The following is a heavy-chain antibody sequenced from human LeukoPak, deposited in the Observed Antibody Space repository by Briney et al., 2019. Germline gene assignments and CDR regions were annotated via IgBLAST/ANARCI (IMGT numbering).Heavy chain of an antibody. Sequence: GGSLRLSCAASGFTFNSYGMNWVRQAPGKGLEWVAFIRYDGSNKYYADSVKGRFIISRDNSKNTLYLQMNSLRAEDTALYYRAKRIEMATKISGALDVWGQGTMVTVSS. CDR2: IRYDGSNK. V-gene: IGHV3-30*02. CDR1: GFTFNSYG. D-gene: IGHD5-24*01. CDR3: AKRIEMATKISGALDV. J-gene: IGHJ3*01.